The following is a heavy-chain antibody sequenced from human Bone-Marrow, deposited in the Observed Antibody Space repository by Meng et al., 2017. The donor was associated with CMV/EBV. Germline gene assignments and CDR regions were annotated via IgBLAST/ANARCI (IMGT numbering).Heavy chain of an antibody. J-gene: IGHJ4*02. V-gene: IGHV3-7*03. CDR1: GFIFSNFW. Sequence: SCAASGFIFSNFWMSWVRQAPGKGLEWVANIKQDGSERNYADSVRGRFTISRGNAENSVYLQMNTLRAEDTAIYYCGREGYPFTAGEFWGQGTLVTVSS. CDR3: GREGYPFTAGEF. D-gene: IGHD3-16*01. CDR2: IKQDGSER.